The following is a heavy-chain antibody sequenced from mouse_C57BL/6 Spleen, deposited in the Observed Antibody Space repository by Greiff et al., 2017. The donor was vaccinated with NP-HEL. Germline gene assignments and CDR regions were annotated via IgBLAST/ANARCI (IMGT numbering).Heavy chain of an antibody. CDR2: IYPGDGDT. CDR3: ARTLFDY. J-gene: IGHJ2*01. CDR1: GYAFSSSW. Sequence: VQLKESGPELVKPGASVKISCKASGYAFSSSWMNWVKQRPGKGLEWIGRIYPGDGDTNYNGKFKGKATLTADKSSSTAYMQLSSLTSEDSAVYFCARTLFDYWGQGTTLTVSS. V-gene: IGHV1-82*01.